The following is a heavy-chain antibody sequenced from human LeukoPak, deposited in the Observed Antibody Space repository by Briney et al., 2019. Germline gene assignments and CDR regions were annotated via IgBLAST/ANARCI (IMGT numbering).Heavy chain of an antibody. CDR2: INHSGST. CDR3: ARSPSIAARRYFQH. D-gene: IGHD6-6*01. J-gene: IGHJ1*01. CDR1: GGSFSGYY. Sequence: SEILSLTCAVYGGSFSGYYWSWIRQPPGKGLEWIGEINHSGSTNYNPSLKSRVTISVDTSKNQFSLKLSSVTAADTAVYYCARSPSIAARRYFQHWGQGTLVTVSS. V-gene: IGHV4-34*01.